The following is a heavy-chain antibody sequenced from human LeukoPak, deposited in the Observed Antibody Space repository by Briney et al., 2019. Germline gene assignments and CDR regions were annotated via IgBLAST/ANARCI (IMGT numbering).Heavy chain of an antibody. D-gene: IGHD2-15*01. V-gene: IGHV3-23*01. CDR2: ISGSGGST. CDR1: GFTFSSYA. J-gene: IGHJ4*02. CDR3: TTDIVVVVDKH. Sequence: GGSLRLSCAASGFTFSSYAMSWVRQAPGKGLEWVSAISGSGGSTYYADSVKGRFTISRDNSKNTLYLQMNSLRAEDTAVYYCTTDIVVVVDKHWGQGTLVTVSS.